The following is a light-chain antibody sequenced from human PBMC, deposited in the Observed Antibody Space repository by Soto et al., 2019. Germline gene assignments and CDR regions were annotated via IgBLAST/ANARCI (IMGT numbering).Light chain of an antibody. J-gene: IGKJ4*01. Sequence: EIVLTQSPGTLSLSPGERATLSSRASQSVSSSYLAWYQQKPGQAPRLLIYGASSRATGIPDRFSGSGSGTDFNLTISRLEPEDFAVYYCQQYGSSPLAFGGGTKVEIK. CDR2: GAS. CDR3: QQYGSSPLA. CDR1: QSVSSSY. V-gene: IGKV3-20*01.